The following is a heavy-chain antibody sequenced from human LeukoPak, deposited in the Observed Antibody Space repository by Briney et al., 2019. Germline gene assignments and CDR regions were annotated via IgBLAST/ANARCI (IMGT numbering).Heavy chain of an antibody. D-gene: IGHD5-18*01. V-gene: IGHV3-66*01. J-gene: IGHJ3*02. CDR3: TRDFRGYSYAQIAFDI. CDR1: GFTFSSYS. CDR2: IYSGGST. Sequence: PGGSLRLSCAASGFTFSSYSMNWVRQAPGKGLEWLSVIYSGGSTYYADSVKGRFTISRDNSKNTLYLQMNSLRAEDTALYYCTRDFRGYSYAQIAFDIWGQGTTVTVSS.